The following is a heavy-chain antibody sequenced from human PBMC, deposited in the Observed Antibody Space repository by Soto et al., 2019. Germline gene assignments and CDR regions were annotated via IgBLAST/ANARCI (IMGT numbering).Heavy chain of an antibody. V-gene: IGHV3-23*01. D-gene: IGHD3-10*01. CDR2: IFAGGGST. CDR3: AKDLIRGDGYIDFDY. Sequence: GGSLRLSCAPSGFTFSDYAMFWVGQAPGKGLEWVSTIFAGGGSTYYADSVKGRFTISRDNSKNTLFLQMNSLRAEDTAVYFCAKDLIRGDGYIDFDYWGQASLVTVSS. CDR1: GFTFSDYA. J-gene: IGHJ4*02.